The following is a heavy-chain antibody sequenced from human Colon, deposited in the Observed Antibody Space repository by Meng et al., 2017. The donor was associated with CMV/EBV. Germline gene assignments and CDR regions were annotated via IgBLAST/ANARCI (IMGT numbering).Heavy chain of an antibody. D-gene: IGHD3-10*01. CDR2: IHYSGGT. V-gene: IGHV4-4*07. J-gene: IGHJ4*02. CDR3: ARAGARGVPVDL. CDR1: GDSIKNYY. Sequence: EPGPRLVRPSETLSLTCTVSGDSIKNYYWAWLRQPAGKGLEWLGRIHYSGGTDDNPSLKSRVTLSIDTSKNQLSLKIYSVTAADTAVYYCARAGARGVPVDLWGQGTLVTVSS.